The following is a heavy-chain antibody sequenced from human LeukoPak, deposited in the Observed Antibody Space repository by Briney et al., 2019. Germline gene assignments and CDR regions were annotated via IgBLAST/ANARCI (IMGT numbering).Heavy chain of an antibody. CDR3: AKDYDFWSGRKPFDY. J-gene: IGHJ4*02. CDR2: IRYDGSNK. Sequence: PGGSLRLSCAASGFTFSSYGMHWVRQAPGKGLEWVAFIRYDGSNKYYADSVRGRFTISRDNSKNTLYLQMNSLRAEDTAVYYCAKDYDFWSGRKPFDYWGQGTLVTVSS. V-gene: IGHV3-30*02. D-gene: IGHD3-3*01. CDR1: GFTFSSYG.